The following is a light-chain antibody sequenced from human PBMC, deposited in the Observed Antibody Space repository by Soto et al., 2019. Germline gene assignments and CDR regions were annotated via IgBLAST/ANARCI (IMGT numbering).Light chain of an antibody. J-gene: IGKJ4*01. CDR1: QSVLFNSNSRNY. V-gene: IGKV4-1*01. CDR3: QQYYSTPLS. CDR2: WAS. Sequence: DIVMTQSPDSLAVSLGERATINCKSSQSVLFNSNSRNYLAWYQQKPGQPPKLLIYWASTRESGVPDRFSGSGSGTDFTLPISSLQAEDVAVYYCQQYYSTPLSFGGGTKVEIK.